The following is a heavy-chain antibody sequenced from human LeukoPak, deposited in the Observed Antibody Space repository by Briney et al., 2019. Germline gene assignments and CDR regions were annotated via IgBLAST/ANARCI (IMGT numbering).Heavy chain of an antibody. V-gene: IGHV1-8*01. CDR2: MNPNSGNT. J-gene: IGHJ4*02. D-gene: IGHD6-19*01. Sequence: GASVKVSCKASGYTFTSYDINWVGQATGQGLEWMGWMNPNSGNTDYAQKFQGRVTMTRNTSISTAYMELSSLRSEDTALYYCAKDVYSSGTGYFDYWGQGTLVTVSS. CDR1: GYTFTSYD. CDR3: AKDVYSSGTGYFDY.